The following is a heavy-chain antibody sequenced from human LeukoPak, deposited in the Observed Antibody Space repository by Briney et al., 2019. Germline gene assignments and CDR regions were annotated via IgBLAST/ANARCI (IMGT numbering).Heavy chain of an antibody. CDR3: ARVPVGGPGARFDY. CDR2: IIPILGIA. V-gene: IGHV1-69*04. J-gene: IGHJ4*02. D-gene: IGHD2-15*01. CDR1: GGTFSSYA. Sequence: ASVKVSCKASGGTFSSYAISWVRQAPGQGLEWMGRIIPILGIASYAQKFQGRVTITADKSTSTAYMELSSLRSEDTAVYYCARVPVGGPGARFDYWGQGTLVTVSS.